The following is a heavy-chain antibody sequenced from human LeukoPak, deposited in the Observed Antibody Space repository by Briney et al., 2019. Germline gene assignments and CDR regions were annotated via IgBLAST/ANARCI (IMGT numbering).Heavy chain of an antibody. D-gene: IGHD2-2*01. J-gene: IGHJ6*02. CDR1: GFTFSSYA. CDR3: AKEVVVPAAMNYYYYGMDV. CDR2: ISGSGGST. Sequence: GGSLRLSCAASGFTFSSYAMSWVRQAPGKRLEWVSAISGSGGSTYYADSVKGRFTISRDNSKNTLYLQMNSLRAEDTAVYYCAKEVVVPAAMNYYYYGMDVWGQGTTVTVSS. V-gene: IGHV3-23*01.